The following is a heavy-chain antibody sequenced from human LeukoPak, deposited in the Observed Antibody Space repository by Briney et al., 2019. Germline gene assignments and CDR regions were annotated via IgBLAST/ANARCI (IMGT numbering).Heavy chain of an antibody. CDR2: IYSGGRT. Sequence: GGSLRLSCVASRFTVSSNYMSWVRQAPGKGLEWVSVIYSGGRTDYAAPVKGRFTISRDDSKNTLYLQMNSLKTEDTAVYYCTTEGRIVGANQVRRDYWGQGTLVTVSS. V-gene: IGHV3-66*01. CDR1: RFTVSSNY. J-gene: IGHJ4*02. CDR3: TTEGRIVGANQVRRDY. D-gene: IGHD1-26*01.